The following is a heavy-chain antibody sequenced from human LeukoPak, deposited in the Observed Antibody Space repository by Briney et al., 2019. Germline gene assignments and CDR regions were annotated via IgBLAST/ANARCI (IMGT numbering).Heavy chain of an antibody. CDR3: ASQRVPGATLDAFDI. Sequence: GGSLRLSCAASGFTFNNYAMTWVRQAPGRGLEWVSSISSSSSYIYYADSVKGRFTISRDNAKNSLYLQMNSLRAEDTAVYYCASQRVPGATLDAFDIWGQGTMVTVSS. J-gene: IGHJ3*02. CDR1: GFTFNNYA. CDR2: ISSSSSYI. V-gene: IGHV3-21*01. D-gene: IGHD2-2*01.